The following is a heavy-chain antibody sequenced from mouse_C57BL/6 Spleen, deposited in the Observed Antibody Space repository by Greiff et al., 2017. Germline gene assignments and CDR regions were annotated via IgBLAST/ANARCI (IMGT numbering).Heavy chain of an antibody. V-gene: IGHV1-18*01. Sequence: VQLQQSGPELVKPGASVKIPCKASGYTFTDYNMDWVKQSHGKSLEWIGDINPNNGGTIYNQKFKGKATLTVDKSSSTAYMELRSLTSDDTAVYYCARRGNYAFYYAMDYWGQGTSVTVSS. CDR2: INPNNGGT. CDR3: ARRGNYAFYYAMDY. J-gene: IGHJ4*01. D-gene: IGHD2-1*01. CDR1: GYTFTDYN.